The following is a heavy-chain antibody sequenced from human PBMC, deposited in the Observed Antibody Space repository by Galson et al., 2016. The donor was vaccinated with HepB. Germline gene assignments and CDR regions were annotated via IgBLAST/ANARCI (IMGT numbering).Heavy chain of an antibody. Sequence: TLSLTCTVSAGSISSGGYYWSWIRQHPGKGLEWIGYIYYSGNTYYNPSLKGRVSISLDTSTNQFSLKLSSVTVADTALYYCAGDRRYYDRHDAFDLWGQGTMVTVSS. CDR2: IYYSGNT. CDR1: AGSISSGGYY. D-gene: IGHD3-22*01. J-gene: IGHJ3*01. V-gene: IGHV4-31*03. CDR3: AGDRRYYDRHDAFDL.